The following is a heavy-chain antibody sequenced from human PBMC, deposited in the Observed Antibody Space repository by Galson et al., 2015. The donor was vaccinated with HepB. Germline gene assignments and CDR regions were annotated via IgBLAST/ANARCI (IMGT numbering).Heavy chain of an antibody. CDR3: ATGGSISSSWSRIAHDAFDI. CDR1: GYTLTELS. Sequence: SVKVSCKVSGYTLTELSMHWVRQAPGKGLEWMGGFDPEDGETIYAQKFQGRVTMTEDTSTDTAYMELSSLRSEDTAVYYCATGGSISSSWSRIAHDAFDIWGQGTMVTVSS. J-gene: IGHJ3*02. V-gene: IGHV1-24*01. CDR2: FDPEDGET. D-gene: IGHD6-13*01.